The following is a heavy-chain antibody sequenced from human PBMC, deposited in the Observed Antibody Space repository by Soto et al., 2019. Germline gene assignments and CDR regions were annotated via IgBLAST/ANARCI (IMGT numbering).Heavy chain of an antibody. J-gene: IGHJ4*02. Sequence: QVQLQESGPGLVKPSETLSLTCTVSGGSISSYYWSWIRQPPGKGLEWIGYIYYSGSTNYNPSLKIRVTXXVXTFXNQFALKLNSMTAADTAVYYCARHNYGSGSTYFDYWGQGTLVTVSS. V-gene: IGHV4-59*08. CDR3: ARHNYGSGSTYFDY. CDR1: GGSISSYY. CDR2: IYYSGST. D-gene: IGHD3-10*01.